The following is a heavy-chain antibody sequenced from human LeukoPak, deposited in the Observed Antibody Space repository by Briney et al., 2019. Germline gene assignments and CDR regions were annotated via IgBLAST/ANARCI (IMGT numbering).Heavy chain of an antibody. CDR1: GFTFSSYW. CDR2: ISSSSSYI. J-gene: IGHJ4*02. D-gene: IGHD6-19*01. V-gene: IGHV3-21*01. Sequence: GGSLRLSCAASGFTFSSYWMSWVRQAPGKGLEWVSSISSSSSYIYYADSVKGRFTISRDNAKNSLYLQMNSLRAEDTAVYYCARDLSGWPDYWGQGTLVTVSS. CDR3: ARDLSGWPDY.